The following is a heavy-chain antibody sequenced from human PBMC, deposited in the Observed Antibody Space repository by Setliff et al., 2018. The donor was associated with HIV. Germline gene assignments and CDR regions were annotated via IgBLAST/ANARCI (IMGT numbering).Heavy chain of an antibody. CDR3: ARSRTSSGYYGVTGYGMDV. CDR2: VYYSGST. J-gene: IGHJ6*02. D-gene: IGHD3-22*01. Sequence: PSETLSLTCTVSGDSISASGPGYYWGWVRQPPGGGLEWIGSVYYSGSTYYNPSLKSRVAISVATSKNQFSLKLNSVTTADTAVYYCARSRTSSGYYGVTGYGMDVWGQGTTVT. V-gene: IGHV4-39*07. CDR1: GDSISASGPGYY.